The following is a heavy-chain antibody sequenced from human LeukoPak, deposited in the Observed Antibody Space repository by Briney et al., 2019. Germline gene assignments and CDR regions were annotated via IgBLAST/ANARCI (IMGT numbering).Heavy chain of an antibody. Sequence: SGGSVRLSCAASGFTFSTYAMRWVRQAPGKGLEGVSGIPPSGSSAYHADSVKGRFSISRDNSKNTLYLQMNSLRAEDTAVYYCAKDVPLATTGYLYFDNWGQGTLVTVSS. V-gene: IGHV3-23*01. CDR1: GFTFSTYA. CDR2: IPPSGSSA. CDR3: AKDVPLATTGYLYFDN. J-gene: IGHJ4*02. D-gene: IGHD3-9*01.